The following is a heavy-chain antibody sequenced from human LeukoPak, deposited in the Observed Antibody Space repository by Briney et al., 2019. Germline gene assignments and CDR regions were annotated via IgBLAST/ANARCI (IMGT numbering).Heavy chain of an antibody. Sequence: GGSLRLSCAASGFTFSSYGMHWVRQAPGKGLGWVAFIRYDGSNKYYADSVKGRFTISRDNSKNTLYLQMNSLRAEDTAVYYCAKEEEYSSPLFDYWGQGTLVTVSS. CDR3: AKEEEYSSPLFDY. CDR1: GFTFSSYG. V-gene: IGHV3-30*02. D-gene: IGHD6-6*01. J-gene: IGHJ4*02. CDR2: IRYDGSNK.